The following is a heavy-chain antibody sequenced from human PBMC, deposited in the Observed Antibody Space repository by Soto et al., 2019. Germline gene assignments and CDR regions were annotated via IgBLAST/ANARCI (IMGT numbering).Heavy chain of an antibody. D-gene: IGHD2-8*01. CDR3: ARELYGDYFYYAMDV. CDR2: ITSTGIYT. Sequence: EVQLLESGGGLVKPGGSLGLACAASGFTFSGYSMNWVRQAPGKGLEWVSSITSTGIYTYYADSVKGRFTISRDNAKNSLYLQMNSLRGEDTAIYYCARELYGDYFYYAMDVWGQGTTVTVSS. V-gene: IGHV3-21*06. J-gene: IGHJ6*02. CDR1: GFTFSGYS.